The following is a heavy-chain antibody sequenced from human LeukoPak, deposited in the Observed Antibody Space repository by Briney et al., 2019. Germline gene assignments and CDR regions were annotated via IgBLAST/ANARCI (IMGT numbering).Heavy chain of an antibody. V-gene: IGHV3-21*01. CDR2: ISGGGTYI. CDR3: ARESGIMVGDYYYYYMDV. D-gene: IGHD1-26*01. J-gene: IGHJ6*03. CDR1: GFAFSTYD. Sequence: PGGSLRLSCTASGFAFSTYDMNWVRQAPGKGLEWVSYISGGGTYIYYTDSVKGRFTISRDNAKNSLNLQMESLSAEDTAVYYCARESGIMVGDYYYYYMDVWGIGTTVTVSS.